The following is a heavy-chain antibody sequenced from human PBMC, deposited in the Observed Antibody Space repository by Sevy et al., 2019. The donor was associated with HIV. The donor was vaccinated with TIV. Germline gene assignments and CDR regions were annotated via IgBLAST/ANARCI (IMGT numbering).Heavy chain of an antibody. V-gene: IGHV3-30*18. J-gene: IGHJ4*02. CDR2: ISYDGSNK. D-gene: IGHD3-22*01. Sequence: GGSLRLSCAASGFTFSSYGMHWVRQAPGKGLEWVVVISYDGSNKYYADSVKGRFTISRDNSKNTLYLQMNSLRAEDTAVYYCAKVLVEGYDSSSDYFDYWGQGTLVTVSS. CDR1: GFTFSSYG. CDR3: AKVLVEGYDSSSDYFDY.